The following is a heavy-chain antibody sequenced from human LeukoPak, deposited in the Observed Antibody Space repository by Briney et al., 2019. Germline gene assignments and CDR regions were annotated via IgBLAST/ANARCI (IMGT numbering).Heavy chain of an antibody. J-gene: IGHJ6*03. V-gene: IGHV3-21*01. CDR2: ISSSSSYI. D-gene: IGHD1-1*01. Sequence: PGGSLRLSCAASGFTFSRYWMTWVRQAPGKGLEWVSSISSSSSYIYYADSVKGRFTISRDNAKNSLSLQMNSLRAEDTAVYYCARDRLLEDRDYHYYYYMDVWGIGTTVTVSS. CDR3: ARDRLLEDRDYHYYYYMDV. CDR1: GFTFSRYW.